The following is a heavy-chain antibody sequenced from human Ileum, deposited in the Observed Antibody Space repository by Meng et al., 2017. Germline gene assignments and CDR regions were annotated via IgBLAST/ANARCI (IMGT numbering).Heavy chain of an antibody. CDR2: ISPSGDST. J-gene: IGHJ4*02. V-gene: IGHV3-64*01. D-gene: IGHD3-10*01. CDR1: GFTFSSYY. Sequence: GGSLRPSCAASGFTFSSYYMHWVRQAPGKGLEYVSAISPSGDSTYYATSVKGSFTISRDNSKNTLYLQMGSLRPEDMAMYYCARGVYYGSGLYYFDSWGQGTLVTVSS. CDR3: ARGVYYGSGLYYFDS.